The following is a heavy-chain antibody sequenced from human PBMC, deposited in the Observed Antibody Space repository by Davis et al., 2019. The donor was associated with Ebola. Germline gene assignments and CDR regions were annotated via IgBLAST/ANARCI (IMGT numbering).Heavy chain of an antibody. CDR2: VNSIGTYT. CDR1: GFTVSSNY. CDR3: TDYYYYGMDV. V-gene: IGHV3-53*01. Sequence: PGGSLRLSCAASGFTVSSNYMSWVRQAPGKGLEWVSAVNSIGTYTYYADSVKGRFTISRDNSKNTLYLQMNSLRAEDTAVYYCTDYYYYGMDVWGQGTTVTVSS. J-gene: IGHJ6*02.